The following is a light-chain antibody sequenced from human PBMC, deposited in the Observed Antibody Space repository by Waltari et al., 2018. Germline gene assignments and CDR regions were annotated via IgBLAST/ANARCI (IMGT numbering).Light chain of an antibody. Sequence: QSVLTHPPSASGTPGQRVTISCSGSSSTIGSNTVNWYQQLPGTAPKLLIYSNNQRPSGVPDRFSGSKSGTSASLAISGLQSEDEADYYCAAWDDSLNGQVFGTGTKVTVL. CDR3: AAWDDSLNGQV. V-gene: IGLV1-44*01. CDR2: SNN. J-gene: IGLJ1*01. CDR1: SSTIGSNT.